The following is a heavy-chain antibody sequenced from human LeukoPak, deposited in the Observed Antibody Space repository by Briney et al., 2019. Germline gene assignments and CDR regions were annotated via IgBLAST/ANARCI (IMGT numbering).Heavy chain of an antibody. CDR1: GYTFTSYD. V-gene: IGHV1-8*01. CDR3: ARALQLLDAFDI. CDR2: MNPNSGNT. D-gene: IGHD2-2*01. Sequence: ASVKVSCKASGYTFTSYDINWVRQATGQGLEWMGSMNPNSGNTGYAQKFQGRVTMTRNTSISTAYMELSSLRSEDTAVYYCARALQLLDAFDIWGQGTMVTVSS. J-gene: IGHJ3*02.